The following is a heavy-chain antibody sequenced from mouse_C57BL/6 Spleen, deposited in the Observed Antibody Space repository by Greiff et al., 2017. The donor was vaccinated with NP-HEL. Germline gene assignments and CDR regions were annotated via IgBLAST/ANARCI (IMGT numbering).Heavy chain of an antibody. CDR2: IDPSDSET. D-gene: IGHD1-1*01. J-gene: IGHJ1*03. CDR1: GYTFTSYW. CDR3: ARAYYGSGYFDV. Sequence: QVQLQQPGAELVRPGSSVKLSCKASGYTFTSYWMHWVKQRPIQGLEWIGNIDPSDSETHYNQKFKDKATLTVDKSSSTAYMQLSSLTSEDSAVYYCARAYYGSGYFDVWGTGTTVTVSS. V-gene: IGHV1-52*01.